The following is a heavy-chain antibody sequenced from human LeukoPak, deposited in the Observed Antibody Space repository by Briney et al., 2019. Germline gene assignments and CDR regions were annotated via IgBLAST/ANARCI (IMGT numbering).Heavy chain of an antibody. CDR2: IHYSGST. J-gene: IGHJ4*02. D-gene: IGHD1-26*01. Sequence: PSETLSLTCTVSGDSISRSTYYWGWIRQPPGKGLEWIGSIHYSGSTYYNPSLKSRVTISVDTSKNQFSLKLSSVTAADTAVYYCAREGVGATGNDYWGQGTLVTVSS. V-gene: IGHV4-39*07. CDR1: GDSISRSTYY. CDR3: AREGVGATGNDY.